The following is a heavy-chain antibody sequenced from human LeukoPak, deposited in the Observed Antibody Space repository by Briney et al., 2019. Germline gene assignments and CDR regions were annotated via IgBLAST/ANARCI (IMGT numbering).Heavy chain of an antibody. CDR1: GFTFSSYA. Sequence: GGSLRLSCAASGFTFSSYAMSWVRQAPGKGLEWVSVISGSGSRTYYADSVKGRFTISRDNSKNTLYLQMNSLRAEDTAVYYCAIPLAVAGFDYWGQGTLVTVSS. J-gene: IGHJ4*02. D-gene: IGHD6-19*01. CDR3: AIPLAVAGFDY. CDR2: ISGSGSRT. V-gene: IGHV3-23*01.